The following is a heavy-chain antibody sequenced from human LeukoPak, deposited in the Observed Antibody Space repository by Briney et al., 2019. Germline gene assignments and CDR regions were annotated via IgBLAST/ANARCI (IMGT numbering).Heavy chain of an antibody. V-gene: IGHV3-21*01. J-gene: IGHJ4*02. Sequence: PGGSLRLSCAASGFTFSTYYMNWVRQAPGKGLEWVSFITGSSSYIYYTDSVKGRFTISRDNAKNSLFLQMNSLRDEDTAVYYCASGFLSPPYFDCWGQGTLVTVSS. D-gene: IGHD2-2*03. CDR2: ITGSSSYI. CDR3: ASGFLSPPYFDC. CDR1: GFTFSTYY.